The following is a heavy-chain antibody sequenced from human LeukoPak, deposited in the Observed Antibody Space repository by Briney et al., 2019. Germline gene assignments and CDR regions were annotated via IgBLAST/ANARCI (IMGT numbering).Heavy chain of an antibody. V-gene: IGHV4-39*01. CDR3: ERLSITMIERVAFDI. Sequence: SSETLSLTCTVSGGSISSSSYYWGWIRLPPGKGLEWIGSIYYSGSTYYNPSLKSRVTISVDTSKDQFSLKLSSVTAADTAVYYCERLSITMIERVAFDIWGQGTMVTVSS. CDR2: IYYSGST. CDR1: GGSISSSSYY. D-gene: IGHD3-22*01. J-gene: IGHJ3*02.